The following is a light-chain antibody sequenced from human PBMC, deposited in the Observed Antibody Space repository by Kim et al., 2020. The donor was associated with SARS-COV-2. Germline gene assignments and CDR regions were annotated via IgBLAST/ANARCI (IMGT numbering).Light chain of an antibody. CDR1: QSISSW. CDR2: DAS. V-gene: IGKV1-5*01. J-gene: IGKJ1*01. CDR3: QQYNSYCT. Sequence: SAAVGARVTIPCRASQSISSWLAWYQQKPGNAPKLLIYDASSLESGVPSRFSGSGSGTEFTLTISSLQPDDFATYYCQQYNSYCTFGQGTKVDIK.